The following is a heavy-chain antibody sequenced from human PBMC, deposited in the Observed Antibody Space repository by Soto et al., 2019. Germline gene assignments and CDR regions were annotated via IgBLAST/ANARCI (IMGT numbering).Heavy chain of an antibody. CDR1: GGSISSYY. CDR3: ARDRWVRDYYYYYYMDV. V-gene: IGHV4-59*01. Sequence: PSETLSLTCTVSGGSISSYYWSWIRQPPGKGLEWIGYIYYSGSTNYNPSLKSRVTISVDTSKNQFSLKLSSVTAADTAVYYCARDRWVRDYYYYYYMDVWGKGTTVT. D-gene: IGHD3-10*01. CDR2: IYYSGST. J-gene: IGHJ6*03.